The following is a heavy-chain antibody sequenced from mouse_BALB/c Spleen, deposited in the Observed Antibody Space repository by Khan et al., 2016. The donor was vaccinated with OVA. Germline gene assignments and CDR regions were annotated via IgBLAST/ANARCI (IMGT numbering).Heavy chain of an antibody. V-gene: IGHV1-5*01. J-gene: IGHJ1*01. Sequence: MQLEESGTVLARPGASVKMSCKASGYSFTSYWMHWITQRPGQGLEWIGAIFPGNSDTTYNQKFTGKAKLTAVTSASTAYMELSSLTNEDSAVYYCTRSYDWCFDVWGAGTTVTVSS. CDR2: IFPGNSDT. CDR3: TRSYDWCFDV. D-gene: IGHD1-1*01. CDR1: GYSFTSYW.